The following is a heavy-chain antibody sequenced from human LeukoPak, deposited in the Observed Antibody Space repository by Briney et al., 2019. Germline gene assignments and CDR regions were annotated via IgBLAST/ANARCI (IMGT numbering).Heavy chain of an antibody. D-gene: IGHD5-18*01. J-gene: IGHJ6*02. CDR3: ARGRKYSYGTYYYGLDV. Sequence: GRSLRLSCVASGFTFSTYAMHWVRQAPGKGLEWVAVILYDGNNKYYADSVKGRFTISRDNSKNTLYLQMNSLRAEDTAVYYSARGRKYSYGTYYYGLDVWGQGATVTVCS. V-gene: IGHV3-30-3*01. CDR2: ILYDGNNK. CDR1: GFTFSTYA.